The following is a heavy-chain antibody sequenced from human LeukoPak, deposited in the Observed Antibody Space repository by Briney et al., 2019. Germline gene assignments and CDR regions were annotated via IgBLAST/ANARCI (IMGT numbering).Heavy chain of an antibody. D-gene: IGHD1-1*01. Sequence: ASVKVSCKASGYIFTGYYMHWVRQAPGQGLEWMGWINPNGGADYAQKFQGRVTMTRDTSTSTVYMELSSLRSEDTAVYYCARDTRTRTGTTLGYWGQGTLVTVSS. CDR1: GYIFTGYY. V-gene: IGHV1-2*02. CDR2: INPNGGA. J-gene: IGHJ4*02. CDR3: ARDTRTRTGTTLGY.